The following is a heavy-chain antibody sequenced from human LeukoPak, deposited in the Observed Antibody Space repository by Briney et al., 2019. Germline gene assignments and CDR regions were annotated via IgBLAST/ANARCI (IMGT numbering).Heavy chain of an antibody. CDR1: GYTFTGYY. CDR3: ARDYCSGGSCYFDY. J-gene: IGHJ4*02. D-gene: IGHD2-15*01. V-gene: IGHV1-2*06. CDR2: INPNSGGT. Sequence: ASVKVSCKASGYTFTGYYMHGVRQAPGQGVEWMGRINPNSGGTNYAQKFQGRVTMTRDTSISTAYMELSRLRSDDTAVYYCARDYCSGGSCYFDYWGQGPLVTVSS.